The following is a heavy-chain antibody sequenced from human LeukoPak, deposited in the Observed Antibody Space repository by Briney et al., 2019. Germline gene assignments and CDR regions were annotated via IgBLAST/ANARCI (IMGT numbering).Heavy chain of an antibody. CDR1: GFTFSNYG. CDR3: AKRVPYGSSSVYFDV. V-gene: IGHV3-23*01. CDR2: ISDSGGT. D-gene: IGHD6-6*01. J-gene: IGHJ4*02. Sequence: GGSLRLSCAASGFTFSNYGMSWVRQAPGKGLEWVSAISDSGGTYYADSVKGRFTISKDNSKNTLYLQMNNLRAEDTAVYYCAKRVPYGSSSVYFDVWAQGTLVTVSS.